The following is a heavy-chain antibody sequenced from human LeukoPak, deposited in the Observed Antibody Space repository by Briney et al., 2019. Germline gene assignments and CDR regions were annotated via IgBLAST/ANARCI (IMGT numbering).Heavy chain of an antibody. J-gene: IGHJ6*03. Sequence: HPGGSLRLSCAASGFTFSSYWMSWVRQAPGKGLEWVANIKQDGSEKYYVDSVKGRFTISRDNAKNSLYLQMNSLRAEDTAVYYCARDSPPARPYYYYYYMDVWGQGTTVTVSS. CDR3: ARDSPPARPYYYYYYMDV. CDR1: GFTFSSYW. CDR2: IKQDGSEK. V-gene: IGHV3-7*01. D-gene: IGHD6-6*01.